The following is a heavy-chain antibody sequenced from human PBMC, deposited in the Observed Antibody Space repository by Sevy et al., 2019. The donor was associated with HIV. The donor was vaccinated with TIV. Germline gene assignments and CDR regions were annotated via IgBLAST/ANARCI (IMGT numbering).Heavy chain of an antibody. J-gene: IGHJ4*02. V-gene: IGHV5-51*01. D-gene: IGHD3-22*01. CDR1: GYSFTSHW. Sequence: GESLKISCKGHGYSFTSHWIGWVRQMPGKGLDWMGIIFPGDSETRYSPSFQGEVTISADKSISTAFLQGSSLKASDTAIYYCARSRSGYFDSSGYYINWGQGTLVTVSS. CDR2: IFPGDSET. CDR3: ARSRSGYFDSSGYYIN.